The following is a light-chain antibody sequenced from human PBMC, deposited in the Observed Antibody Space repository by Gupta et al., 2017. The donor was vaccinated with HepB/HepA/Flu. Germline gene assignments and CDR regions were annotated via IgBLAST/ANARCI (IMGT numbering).Light chain of an antibody. V-gene: IGKV1-39*01. J-gene: IGKJ1*01. CDR1: QGIGTC. CDR2: VAS. Sequence: DIKMTQSPPSLSASVGDRVTITCRASQGIGTCLNWYQQRPGKAPNVLIYVASTLESGVPSRFAGGGSGTDFTLTINNLQPEDFGTYFCQQSYDIPRTFGQGTKIEMK. CDR3: QQSYDIPRT.